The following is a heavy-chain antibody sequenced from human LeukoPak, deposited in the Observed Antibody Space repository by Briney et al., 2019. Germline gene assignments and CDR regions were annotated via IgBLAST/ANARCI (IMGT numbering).Heavy chain of an antibody. V-gene: IGHV3-23*01. J-gene: IGHJ4*02. CDR1: GFTFINNA. Sequence: GGSLRLSCVASGFTFINNALTWVRQAPGKGLEWVSNIGGSGITTNYANSVKGRFTISRDNSKNSLYLQMNSLRAEDTALYYCAKETAGNDYWGQGTLVTVSS. CDR3: AKETAGNDY. CDR2: IGGSGITT. D-gene: IGHD6-13*01.